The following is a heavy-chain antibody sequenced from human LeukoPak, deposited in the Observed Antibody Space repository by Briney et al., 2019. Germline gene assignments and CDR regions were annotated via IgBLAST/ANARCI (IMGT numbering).Heavy chain of an antibody. V-gene: IGHV3-30*09. J-gene: IGHJ3*02. CDR3: ARVAKATHSYAYGDDAFDI. CDR1: GFTFSTYA. D-gene: IGHD5-18*01. Sequence: GGSLRLSCAASGFTFSTYAMHWVRQAPGKGLEWVALISYDGSNKYYADSVKGRFALSRDNSKNTLYLQMSSLRAEDTAVYYCARVAKATHSYAYGDDAFDIGGQGTMVTVS. CDR2: ISYDGSNK.